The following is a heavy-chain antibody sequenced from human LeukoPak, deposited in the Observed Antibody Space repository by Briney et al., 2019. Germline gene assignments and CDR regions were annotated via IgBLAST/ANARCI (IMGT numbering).Heavy chain of an antibody. J-gene: IGHJ5*02. CDR3: ARGGRIIPFDP. CDR2: IYYSGST. D-gene: IGHD3-16*02. CDR1: GGSISSSSYY. V-gene: IGHV4-39*07. Sequence: PSETLSLTCTVSGGSISSSSYYWGWIRQPPGKGLEWIGSIYYSGSTYYNPSLKSRVTISVDTSKNQFSLKLSSVTAADTAVYYCARGGRIIPFDPWGQGTLVTVSS.